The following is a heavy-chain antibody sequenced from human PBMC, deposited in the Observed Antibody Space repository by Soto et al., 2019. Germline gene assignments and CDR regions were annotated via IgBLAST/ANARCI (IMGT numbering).Heavy chain of an antibody. CDR3: AKGGRQWLVTSDFNY. CDR1: GFTFSDYA. D-gene: IGHD6-19*01. CDR2: VSHDGRNT. J-gene: IGHJ4*02. V-gene: IGHV3-30*18. Sequence: VQLVESGGGVVQPGRSLRLSCAASGFTFSDYAMHWVRPAPGKGLEWVAVVSHDGRNTPYADSVKGRFTISRDSSKNRVSLEMTSLRAEDTAVYYGAKGGRQWLVTSDFNYWGQGALVTVSS.